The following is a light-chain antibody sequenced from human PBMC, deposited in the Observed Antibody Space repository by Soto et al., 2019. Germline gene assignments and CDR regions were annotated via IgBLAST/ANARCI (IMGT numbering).Light chain of an antibody. V-gene: IGKV3-20*01. J-gene: IGKJ1*01. CDR1: QSVSSSF. CDR2: GAS. CDR3: QQYGSSPRT. Sequence: EIVLTQSPGTLSLSPGERATLSCRASQSVSSSFLAWYQQKPGQAPRLLFYGASSRATGIPDRFNGSGSGTDFTLTISRLEPEDFAVYYCQQYGSSPRTFGQGTKVEIK.